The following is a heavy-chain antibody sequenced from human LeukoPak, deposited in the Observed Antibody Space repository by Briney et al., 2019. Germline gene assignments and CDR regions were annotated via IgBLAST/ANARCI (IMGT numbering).Heavy chain of an antibody. V-gene: IGHV4-59*01. CDR3: ARDLLWYSGSSYYFDY. J-gene: IGHJ4*02. CDR2: IYYSGST. CDR1: GGSISSYY. Sequence: SETLSLTCTVSGGSISSYYWSWIRQPPGKGLEWIGYIYYSGSTNYNPSLKSRVTISVDTSKNQFSLKLSSVTAADTAVYYCARDLLWYSGSSYYFDYWGQGTLVTVSS. D-gene: IGHD1-26*01.